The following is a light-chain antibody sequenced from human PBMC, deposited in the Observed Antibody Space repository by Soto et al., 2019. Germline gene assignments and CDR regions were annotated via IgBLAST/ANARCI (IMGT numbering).Light chain of an antibody. Sequence: EIVLTQSPGTLSLSPGERATLSCSASQSVSSSYLAWYQQKPGQAPRLLIYGASSRAPGIPDRFSGSGSGTEFTLTISSLQSEDSAVYYCQQYENWPQLTFGGGTKVDIK. CDR2: GAS. J-gene: IGKJ4*01. CDR3: QQYENWPQLT. V-gene: IGKV3-20*01. CDR1: QSVSSSY.